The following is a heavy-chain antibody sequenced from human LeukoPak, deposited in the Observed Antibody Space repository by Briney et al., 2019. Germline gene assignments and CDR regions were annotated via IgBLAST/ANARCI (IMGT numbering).Heavy chain of an antibody. CDR1: GYSISSGYY. D-gene: IGHD5-18*01. J-gene: IGHJ4*02. CDR3: ARRGYSYGEFDY. Sequence: SETLSLTCTVSGYSISSGYYWGWIRQPPGKGLEWIGSIYHSGSTYYNPSLKSRVIISVDTSKTQFSLKLSSVTAADTAVYYCARRGYSYGEFDYWGQGTLVTVSS. V-gene: IGHV4-38-2*02. CDR2: IYHSGST.